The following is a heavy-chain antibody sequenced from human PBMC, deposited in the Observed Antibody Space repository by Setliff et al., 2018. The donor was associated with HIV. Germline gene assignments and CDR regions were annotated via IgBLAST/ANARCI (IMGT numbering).Heavy chain of an antibody. CDR2: INPNSGST. V-gene: IGHV1-2*06. Sequence: ASVKVSCKASGYTFTAYYIHWVRQAPGQGLEWMGRINPNSGSTNYAQNFQGGVTMTRDTSISTAYMELSRLRSGDTAVYYCASKVHCTNGVCLDAFDIWGQGTVVTVSS. CDR1: GYTFTAYY. CDR3: ASKVHCTNGVCLDAFDI. D-gene: IGHD2-8*01. J-gene: IGHJ3*02.